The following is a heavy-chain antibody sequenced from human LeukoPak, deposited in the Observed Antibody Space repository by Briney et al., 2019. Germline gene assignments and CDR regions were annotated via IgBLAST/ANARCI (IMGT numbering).Heavy chain of an antibody. CDR1: GGTFSSHA. CDR2: IIPIFGTA. V-gene: IGHV1-69*05. J-gene: IGHJ4*02. D-gene: IGHD6-19*01. Sequence: SVKVSCKASGGTFSSHAISWVRQAPGQGLEWMGGIIPIFGTANYAQKFRGRVTITTDESTSTAYMELSSLRSEDTAVYYCAIAHSSGWYRGLGYFDYWGQGTLVTVSS. CDR3: AIAHSSGWYRGLGYFDY.